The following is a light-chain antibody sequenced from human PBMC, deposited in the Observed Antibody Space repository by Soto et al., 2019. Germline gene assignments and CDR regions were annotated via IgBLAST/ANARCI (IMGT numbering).Light chain of an antibody. V-gene: IGKV3-15*01. CDR1: QSVSSY. CDR2: GAS. Sequence: EILMTQSPVSLSESPGERATLSCRASQSVSSYLAWYQQKPGQAPRLLIYGASTRATGIPARFSGSGSGTEFTLTISSLQSEDLAVYYCQQYKNWPLTFGGGTKVEIK. CDR3: QQYKNWPLT. J-gene: IGKJ4*01.